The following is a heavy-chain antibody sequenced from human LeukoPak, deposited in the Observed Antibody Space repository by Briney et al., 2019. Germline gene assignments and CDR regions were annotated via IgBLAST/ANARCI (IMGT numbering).Heavy chain of an antibody. CDR2: IRGNGAT. CDR1: GLSFCGFA. Sequence: GGSLRLSCAASGLSFCGFAMRWVRQGPARGLEWVSSIRGNGATFYADSVKGRFTLSSDSSRNTVYFQLNNLRVEDTAIYYCARASWVSSTDAVRWGQGTLVTVSS. J-gene: IGHJ4*02. D-gene: IGHD3-16*01. V-gene: IGHV3-23*01. CDR3: ARASWVSSTDAVR.